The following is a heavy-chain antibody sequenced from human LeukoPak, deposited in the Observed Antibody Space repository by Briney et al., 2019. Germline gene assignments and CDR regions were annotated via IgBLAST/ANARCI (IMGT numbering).Heavy chain of an antibody. CDR2: IYHSGST. J-gene: IGHJ4*02. CDR1: GYSISSGYY. V-gene: IGHV4-38-2*02. Sequence: SETLSLTCTVSGYSISSGYYWGWLRQPPGKGLEWIGGIYHSGSTYYNPSLKSRVTISVDTSKNQFSLKLSSVTAADTAVYYCARAIEVGAMTPFDYWGQGTLVTVSS. D-gene: IGHD1-26*01. CDR3: ARAIEVGAMTPFDY.